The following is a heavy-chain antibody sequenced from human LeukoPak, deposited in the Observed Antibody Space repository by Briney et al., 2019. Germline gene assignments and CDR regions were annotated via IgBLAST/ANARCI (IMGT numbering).Heavy chain of an antibody. Sequence: SQTLSLTCTVSGGSISSGGYYWSWIRQPPGKGLEWIGYIYHSGSTYYNPSLKSRVTISVDTSKNQFSLKLSSVTAADTAVYYCARDLRSTYGMDVWGQGTTVTVSS. CDR1: GGSISSGGYY. J-gene: IGHJ6*02. CDR2: IYHSGST. D-gene: IGHD2-2*01. V-gene: IGHV4-30-2*01. CDR3: ARDLRSTYGMDV.